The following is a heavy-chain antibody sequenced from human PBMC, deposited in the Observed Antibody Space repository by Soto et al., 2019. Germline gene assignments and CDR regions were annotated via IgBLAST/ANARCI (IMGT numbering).Heavy chain of an antibody. CDR3: ARDQQYYDSSGYGFDY. Sequence: GASVNVSCKASGYTFTSYGISWVRQAPGQGLEWMGWISAYNGNTNYAQKLQGRVTMTTDTSTSTAYMELRSLRSDDTAVYYCARDQQYYDSSGYGFDYWGQGTLVTVSS. CDR1: GYTFTSYG. J-gene: IGHJ4*02. CDR2: ISAYNGNT. V-gene: IGHV1-18*01. D-gene: IGHD3-22*01.